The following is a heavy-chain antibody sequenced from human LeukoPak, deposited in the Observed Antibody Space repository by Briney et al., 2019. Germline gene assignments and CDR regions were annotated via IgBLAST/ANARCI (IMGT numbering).Heavy chain of an antibody. CDR1: GFTFNRLY. CDR2: ISSNGATT. J-gene: IGHJ4*02. CDR3: VKDRSIAAPNNDFFDS. D-gene: IGHD6-6*01. Sequence: PGGSLRLSCSASGFTFNRLYLHWVRQAPGKGLEFVSHISSNGATTYYADSVKGRFTISRDNSKNTLYLQMSSLRADDTAAYYCVKDRSIAAPNNDFFDSWGQGALVTVSS. V-gene: IGHV3-64D*06.